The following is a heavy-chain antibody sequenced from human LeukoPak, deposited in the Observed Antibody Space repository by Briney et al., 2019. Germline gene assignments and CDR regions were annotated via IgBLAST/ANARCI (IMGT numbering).Heavy chain of an antibody. J-gene: IGHJ4*02. CDR2: IYYSGST. V-gene: IGHV4-39*07. CDR1: GGSISSSSYY. CDR3: ARDLPNLMVYATFDY. Sequence: SETLSLTCTVSGGSISSSSYYWGWIRQPPGKGLEWIGSIYYSGSTYYNPSLKSRVTISVDTSKNQFSLKLSSVTAADTAVYYCARDLPNLMVYATFDYWGQGTLVTVSS. D-gene: IGHD2-8*01.